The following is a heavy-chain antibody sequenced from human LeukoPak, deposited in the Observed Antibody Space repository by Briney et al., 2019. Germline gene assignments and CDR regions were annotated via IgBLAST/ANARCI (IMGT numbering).Heavy chain of an antibody. V-gene: IGHV3-30*18. CDR2: ISYDGSTK. D-gene: IGHD5-18*01. CDR1: GFTFSSYG. Sequence: PGGSLRLSRVVPGFTFSSYGMPWVRQAPGKGQEWVAVISYDGSTKYYADSVKGRFTISRDNSKNTLYLQMNSLRAEDTAVYYCANGGWDRGYRYGPYWGQGTLVTVSS. CDR3: ANGGWDRGYRYGPY. J-gene: IGHJ4*02.